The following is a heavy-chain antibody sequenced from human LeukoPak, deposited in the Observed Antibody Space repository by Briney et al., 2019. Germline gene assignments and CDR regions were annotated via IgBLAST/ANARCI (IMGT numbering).Heavy chain of an antibody. D-gene: IGHD3-3*01. V-gene: IGHV4-59*08. CDR1: GASVSNFY. J-gene: IGHJ3*02. CDR3: ARSPILYDFSGGGAFDI. Sequence: SETLSLACTVSGASVSNFYWTWIRQPPGKGLEYIGYISYSGNTYYNPSLNSRVTMSLDTSKNQFSLRLSSVTAADTAVYYCARSPILYDFSGGGAFDIWGQGTMVTVSS. CDR2: ISYSGNT.